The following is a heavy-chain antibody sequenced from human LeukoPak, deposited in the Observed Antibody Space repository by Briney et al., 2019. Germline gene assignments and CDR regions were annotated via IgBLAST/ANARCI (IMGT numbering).Heavy chain of an antibody. D-gene: IGHD1-1*01. Sequence: PGGSLRLSCAASGFTFDKHDMYWVRQVPGKGLEWVCLISTDGGNKHYADSVKGRFSISRDNNRNSLSLQMNSLRSEDTALYFCAKRSGAPNNFDYWGQGVLVTVSS. CDR1: GFTFDKHD. J-gene: IGHJ4*02. CDR2: ISTDGGNK. CDR3: AKRSGAPNNFDY. V-gene: IGHV3-43*02.